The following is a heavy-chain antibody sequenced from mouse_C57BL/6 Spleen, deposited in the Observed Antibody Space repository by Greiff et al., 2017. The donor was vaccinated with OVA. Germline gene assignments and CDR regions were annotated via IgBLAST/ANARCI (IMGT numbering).Heavy chain of an antibody. D-gene: IGHD2-2*01. V-gene: IGHV1-81*01. CDR1: GYTFTSYG. J-gene: IGHJ2*01. Sequence: QVQLQQSGAELARPGASVKLSCKASGYTFTSYGISWVKQRTGQGLEWIGDIYPRSGNTYYNEKFKGKATLTADKSSSTAYMVLRSLTSEDSAVYFCAGGMVTSYFDYWGQGTTLTVSS. CDR2: IYPRSGNT. CDR3: AGGMVTSYFDY.